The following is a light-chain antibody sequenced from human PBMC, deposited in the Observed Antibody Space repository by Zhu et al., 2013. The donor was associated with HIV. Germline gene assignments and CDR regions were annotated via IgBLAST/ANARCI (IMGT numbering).Light chain of an antibody. J-gene: IGLJ2*01. CDR2: QDN. CDR3: QAWDTGTV. V-gene: IGLV3-1*01. CDR1: KLGDKY. Sequence: SYELIQPPSVSVSPGQTAIITCSGDKLGDKYACWYQQKPGQSPVLVIYQDNKRPSGIPERFSGSTFGNTATLTISGTQAMDEADYYCQAWDTGTVFGGGTKLTVL.